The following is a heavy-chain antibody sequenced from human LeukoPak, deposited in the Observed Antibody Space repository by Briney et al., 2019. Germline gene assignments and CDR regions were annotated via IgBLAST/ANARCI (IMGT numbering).Heavy chain of an antibody. Sequence: SETLSLTCTVSGGSISSYYWSWIRQPPGKGLEWIGYIYYSGSTNYNPSLKSRVTISVDTSKNQFSMKLSSVTAADTAVYYCAREGFSPVGFDYWGQGTLVTVSS. CDR2: IYYSGST. D-gene: IGHD3-16*01. CDR1: GGSISSYY. V-gene: IGHV4-59*12. CDR3: AREGFSPVGFDY. J-gene: IGHJ4*02.